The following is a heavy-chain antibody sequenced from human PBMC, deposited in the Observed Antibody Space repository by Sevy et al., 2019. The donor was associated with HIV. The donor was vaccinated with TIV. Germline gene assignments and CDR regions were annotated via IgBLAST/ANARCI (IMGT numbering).Heavy chain of an antibody. CDR1: GGSISSNY. CDR3: ARSSGYSYGDFDY. CDR2: IFSSGSP. J-gene: IGHJ4*02. D-gene: IGHD5-18*01. V-gene: IGHV4-59*01. Sequence: SETLSLTCTVSGGSISSNYWSWIRQPPGKGLEWIGYIFSSGSPYNPSLKSRVSISMDTSKNQFSLKLNSLTAADTAVYYCARSSGYSYGDFDYWGQGTLVTVSS.